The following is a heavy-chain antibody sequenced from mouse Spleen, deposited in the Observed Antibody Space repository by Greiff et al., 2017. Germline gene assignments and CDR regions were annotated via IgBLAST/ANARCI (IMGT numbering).Heavy chain of an antibody. Sequence: QVQLQQSGAELVKPGASVKVSCKASGYTFTSYWMHWVKQRPGQGLEWIGRIHPSDSDTNYNQKFKGKATLTVDKSSSTAYMQLSSLTSEDSAVYYCASQSWDGRFAYWGQGTLVTVSA. D-gene: IGHD4-1*01. CDR2: IHPSDSDT. J-gene: IGHJ3*01. V-gene: IGHV1-74*01. CDR3: ASQSWDGRFAY. CDR1: GYTFTSYW.